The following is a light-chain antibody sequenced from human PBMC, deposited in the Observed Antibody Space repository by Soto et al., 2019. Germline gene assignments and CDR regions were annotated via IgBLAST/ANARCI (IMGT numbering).Light chain of an antibody. V-gene: IGLV1-44*01. CDR1: SSNIGNNI. Sequence: QSALTQAPSASGTPGQMVTISCSGRSSNIGNNIVNWYQQLPGTAPKLLIYSDNRRPSGVPDRFSGSKSGTSASLAISGLQSEDEADYYCAAWDANLSGIVFGIGTKVTLL. CDR3: AAWDANLSGIV. J-gene: IGLJ1*01. CDR2: SDN.